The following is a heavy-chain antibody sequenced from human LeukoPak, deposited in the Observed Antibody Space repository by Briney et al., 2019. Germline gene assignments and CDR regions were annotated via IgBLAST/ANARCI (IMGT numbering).Heavy chain of an antibody. Sequence: GASVKVSCKASGYTFTSYGISWVRQAPGQGLEWMGWISAYNGNTNYAQKLQGRVTRTTDTSTSTACMELRSLRSDDTAVYYCARVPTLTSLYCSSTSCYLGAYFDYWGQGTLVTVSS. D-gene: IGHD2-2*01. J-gene: IGHJ4*02. CDR1: GYTFTSYG. CDR2: ISAYNGNT. CDR3: ARVPTLTSLYCSSTSCYLGAYFDY. V-gene: IGHV1-18*01.